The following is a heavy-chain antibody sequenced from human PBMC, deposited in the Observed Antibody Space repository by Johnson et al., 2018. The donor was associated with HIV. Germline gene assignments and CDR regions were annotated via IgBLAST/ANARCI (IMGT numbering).Heavy chain of an antibody. CDR3: AKDRYGGSYPDSFDI. CDR2: ISYYGSNK. V-gene: IGHV3-30*18. J-gene: IGHJ3*02. CDR1: GFTFFSYG. Sequence: QVQLVESGGGVVQPGRSLRLSCVASGFTFFSYGMHWVRQAPGKGLEWVAVISYYGSNKYYVESVKGRFTISRDKSKNTLFLQMNSLRPEDTSVYYCAKDRYGGSYPDSFDIWGQGTMVTVSS. D-gene: IGHD1-26*01.